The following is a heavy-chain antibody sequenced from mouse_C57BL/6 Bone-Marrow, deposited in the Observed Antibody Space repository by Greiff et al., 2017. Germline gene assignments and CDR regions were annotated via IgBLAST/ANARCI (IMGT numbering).Heavy chain of an antibody. CDR2: VDPEMGDT. V-gene: IGHV14-4*01. CDR1: GFNIKDDY. CDR3: SSFDGNYFDF. Sequence: EVQLQQSGAELVRPGASVKLSCTASGFNIKDDYIHWVKQRPEQGLEWIGWVDPEMGDTESASKFQGKATITSDTSSNTAYLQLSSLTSEDTAVYYCSSFDGNYFDFWGQGTPLTVAS. D-gene: IGHD2-3*01. J-gene: IGHJ2*01.